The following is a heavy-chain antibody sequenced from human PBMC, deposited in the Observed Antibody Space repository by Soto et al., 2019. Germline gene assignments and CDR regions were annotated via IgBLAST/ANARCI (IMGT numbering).Heavy chain of an antibody. Sequence: QVQLQGSGPGVVKPSQTLSLTCTVSGVSISSGGYYWSWIRQHPGKGLEWIGYIYDNDSTYYNPSLKRRCTMSVDTSRNQISLKLSTVTAADTAVYYCARHHMAATDMYFDYWGQGTLVTASA. CDR3: ARHHMAATDMYFDY. CDR1: GVSISSGGYY. J-gene: IGHJ4*02. CDR2: IYDNDST. D-gene: IGHD6-19*01. V-gene: IGHV4-31*03.